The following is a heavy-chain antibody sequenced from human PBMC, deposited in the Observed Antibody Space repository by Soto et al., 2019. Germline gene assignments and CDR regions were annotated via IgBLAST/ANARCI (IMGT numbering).Heavy chain of an antibody. CDR1: GFTFSRYY. J-gene: IGHJ4*02. V-gene: IGHV3-7*01. CDR2: LTPDGNTK. CDR3: AVAVAGPTAIGY. D-gene: IGHD6-19*01. Sequence: GGSLRLSCAASGFTFSRYYITWVRQAPGKGPEWLTNLTPDGNTKSYIPSVKGRFTISRDNAKNTLYLQMNSLRAEDTAVYYCAVAVAGPTAIGYWGQGTLVTVSS.